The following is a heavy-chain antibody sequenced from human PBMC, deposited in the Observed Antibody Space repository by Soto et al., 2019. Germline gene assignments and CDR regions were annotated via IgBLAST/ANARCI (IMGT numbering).Heavy chain of an antibody. V-gene: IGHV4-59*01. D-gene: IGHD3-22*01. CDR3: ARTSAIFDSSGYPDH. CDR1: RGSISXYY. J-gene: IGHJ4*02. CDR2: IYYSGST. Sequence: SETLSLTCTVSRGSISXYYWNWIRQPPGKGLEXIGYIYYSGSTNYNPSLKSRVTISVDSSKNQFSLKLSSVTAADTAVYYCARTSAIFDSSGYPDHWGQGTLVTVSS.